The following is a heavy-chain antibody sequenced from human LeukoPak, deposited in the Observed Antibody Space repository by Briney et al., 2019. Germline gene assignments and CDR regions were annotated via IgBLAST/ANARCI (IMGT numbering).Heavy chain of an antibody. CDR1: GGSVSSGSYY. CDR2: NYYSGSN. Sequence: SETLSLTCTVSGGSVSSGSYYWSWIRQPPGKELEWIGYNYYSGSNNYNPSLESRVTISVDTSKNQFSLTLTSVTAADTAVYYCARDRGYYGSGSYSQGSYFDYWGQGSLVTVSS. CDR3: ARDRGYYGSGSYSQGSYFDY. J-gene: IGHJ4*02. D-gene: IGHD3-10*01. V-gene: IGHV4-61*01.